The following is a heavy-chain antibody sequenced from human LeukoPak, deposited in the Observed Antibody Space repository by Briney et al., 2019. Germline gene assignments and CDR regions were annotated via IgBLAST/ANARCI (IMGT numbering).Heavy chain of an antibody. D-gene: IGHD2-15*01. CDR1: GYTFTSLY. J-gene: IGHJ6*03. V-gene: IGHV1-46*01. CDR2: INPSGGRA. Sequence: GASVKVSCKASGYTFTSLYMHWVRQALGQGLEWVGIINPSGGRASYAQKFQGRVTMTRDTSTSTVYMELSSLRSEDTAVYYCARNAVVVVPSYYYYYMDVWGKGTTVTISS. CDR3: ARNAVVVVPSYYYYYMDV.